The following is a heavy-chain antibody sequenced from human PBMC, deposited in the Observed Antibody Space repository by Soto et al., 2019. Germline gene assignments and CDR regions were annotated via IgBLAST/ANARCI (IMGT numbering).Heavy chain of an antibody. J-gene: IGHJ6*02. CDR3: TTGSVEGI. CDR1: GFSFNEAW. V-gene: IGHV3-15*07. D-gene: IGHD2-15*01. CDR2: IKTSAGGGAT. Sequence: EVQLVESAGGLVKPGGSLRLSCVASGFSFNEAWMNWVRQAPGQGLEWVGRIKTSAGGGATNYAAPVQGRFTISRDDSKHTLYLRMNSLRTGDTAIYYCTTGSVEGIWGQGTTVIVSS.